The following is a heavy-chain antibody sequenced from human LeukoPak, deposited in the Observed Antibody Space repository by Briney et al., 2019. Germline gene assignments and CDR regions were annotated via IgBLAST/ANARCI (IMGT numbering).Heavy chain of an antibody. J-gene: IGHJ3*01. Sequence: GGSLSLAWVASGFTFSSYPMNWVRQAPGKGLGWVAVTSSDGSEKFYADSVKGRFTISRDNSKNTLYFQMNSLRGDDTAVYYCAKNEANWGQGTMVTVSS. CDR3: AKNEAN. CDR1: GFTFSSYP. V-gene: IGHV3-30*18. CDR2: TSSDGSEK.